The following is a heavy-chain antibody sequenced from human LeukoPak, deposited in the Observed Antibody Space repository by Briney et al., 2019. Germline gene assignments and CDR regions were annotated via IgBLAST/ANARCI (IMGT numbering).Heavy chain of an antibody. J-gene: IGHJ4*02. CDR3: AKTSSLGEYFDY. V-gene: IGHV3-23*01. Sequence: GGSLRLSCAASGFTFSSYRMYWVRQAPGKGLEWVSAISGSGGSTYYADSVKGRFTISRDNSKNTLYLQMNSLRAEDTAVYYCAKTSSLGEYFDYWGQGTLVTVSS. CDR2: ISGSGGST. CDR1: GFTFSSYR. D-gene: IGHD3-16*01.